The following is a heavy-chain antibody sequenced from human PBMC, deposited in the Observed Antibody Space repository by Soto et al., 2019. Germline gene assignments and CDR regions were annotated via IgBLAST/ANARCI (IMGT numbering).Heavy chain of an antibody. CDR3: ARHGQYCSGGSCYSGLYNWFDP. D-gene: IGHD2-15*01. CDR2: IYYSGST. Sequence: QLQLQESGPGLVKPSETLSLICTVSGGSISSSSYYWGWIRQPPGKGLEWIGSIYYSGSTYYNPSLKSRVTISVDTSKNQFSLKLSSVTAADTAVYYCARHGQYCSGGSCYSGLYNWFDPWGQGTLVTVSS. CDR1: GGSISSSSYY. V-gene: IGHV4-39*01. J-gene: IGHJ5*02.